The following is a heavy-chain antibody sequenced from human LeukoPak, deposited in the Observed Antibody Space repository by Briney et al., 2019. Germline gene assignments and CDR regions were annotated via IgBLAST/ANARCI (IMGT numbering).Heavy chain of an antibody. V-gene: IGHV4-61*05. D-gene: IGHD4-17*01. Sequence: SETLSLTCTVSGGSISSSGYYWSWIRQPPGKGLEWIGYIYYSGSTNYNPSLKSRVTISVDTSKNQFSLKLSSVTAADTAVYYCARQTMTTIFDLWGRGTLVTVSS. CDR3: ARQTMTTIFDL. J-gene: IGHJ2*01. CDR2: IYYSGST. CDR1: GGSISSSGYY.